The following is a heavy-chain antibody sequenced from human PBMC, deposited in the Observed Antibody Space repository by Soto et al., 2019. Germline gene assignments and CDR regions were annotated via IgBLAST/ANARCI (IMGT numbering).Heavy chain of an antibody. CDR3: AGFQWLGAFDI. J-gene: IGHJ3*02. V-gene: IGHV4-59*01. D-gene: IGHD6-19*01. CDR1: GGSISSYY. Sequence: QVQLQESGPGLVKPSETLSLTCTVSGGSISSYYWSWIRQPPGKGLEWIGYIYYSGSTNYNPSLTSRVTISVDTSKDQCSLELSFVTAADTAVYYCAGFQWLGAFDIWGQGTMVTVSS. CDR2: IYYSGST.